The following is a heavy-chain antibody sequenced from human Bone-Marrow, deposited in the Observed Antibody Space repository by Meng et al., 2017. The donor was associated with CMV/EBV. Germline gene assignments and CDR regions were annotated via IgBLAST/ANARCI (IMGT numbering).Heavy chain of an antibody. Sequence: GSLRLSCAVYGGSFSGYDWSWIRQPPGKGLEWIGEINHSGSTNYNPSLKSRVTISVDMYKNQFSLKLSSVTGADTAVYYCARGLPTIRRTGGGMDVWGQGTTVTVSS. D-gene: IGHD4/OR15-4a*01. CDR2: INHSGST. V-gene: IGHV4-34*01. CDR3: ARGLPTIRRTGGGMDV. J-gene: IGHJ6*02. CDR1: GGSFSGYD.